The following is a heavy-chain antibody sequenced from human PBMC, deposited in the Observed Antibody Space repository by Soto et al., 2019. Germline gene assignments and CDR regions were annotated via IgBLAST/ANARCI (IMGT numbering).Heavy chain of an antibody. CDR1: GFTFSSYA. Sequence: GGSLRLSCAASGFTFSSYAMHWVRQAPGKGLEWVAVISYDGSNKYYADSVKGRFTISRDNSKNTLYLQMNSLRAEDTAVYYCARGKQWLVRGWFDPWGQGT. CDR2: ISYDGSNK. D-gene: IGHD6-19*01. J-gene: IGHJ5*02. V-gene: IGHV3-30-3*01. CDR3: ARGKQWLVRGWFDP.